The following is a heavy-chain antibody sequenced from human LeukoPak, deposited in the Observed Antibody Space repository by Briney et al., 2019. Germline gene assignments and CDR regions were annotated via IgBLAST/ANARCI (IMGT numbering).Heavy chain of an antibody. CDR3: VRNYYGSSGFRNYFDD. D-gene: IGHD3-22*01. J-gene: IGHJ4*02. CDR2: IYSDGNT. Sequence: PEGSLRLSCAASGFTVSSSYMSWVRQAPGKGLEWVSVIYSDGNTFYADSVKGRFTISRDNSRNTLYLQMSSLRAEDTAVFYCVRNYYGSSGFRNYFDDWGQGTLVTVSS. CDR1: GFTVSSSY. V-gene: IGHV3-53*01.